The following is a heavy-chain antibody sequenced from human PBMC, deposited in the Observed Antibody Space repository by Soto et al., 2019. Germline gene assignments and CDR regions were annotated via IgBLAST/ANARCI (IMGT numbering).Heavy chain of an antibody. D-gene: IGHD3-22*01. V-gene: IGHV4-34*01. CDR3: AGTVHYYDSSGEYGMDV. CDR2: INHSGST. Sequence: SSETLSLTCAVYGGSFSGYYWSWIRQPPGKGLEWIGEINHSGSTNYNPSLKSRVTISVDTSKNQFSLKLSSVTAADTAVYYCAGTVHYYDSSGEYGMDVWGKGTTVTVSS. J-gene: IGHJ6*04. CDR1: GGSFSGYY.